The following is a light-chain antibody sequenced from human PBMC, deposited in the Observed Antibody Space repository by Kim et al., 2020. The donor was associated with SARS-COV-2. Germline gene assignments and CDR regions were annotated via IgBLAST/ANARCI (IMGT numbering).Light chain of an antibody. V-gene: IGKV3-15*01. CDR1: QSVIGD. CDR2: GAY. J-gene: IGKJ2*01. Sequence: SPGEKAPLSCRARQSVIGDLAWYQQRPGAAPRRLIYGAYTRATGIPARFRGGGSGTEITLTISSLQSEEFAVYYSQQYNIWPPYTFGQGTKL. CDR3: QQYNIWPPYT.